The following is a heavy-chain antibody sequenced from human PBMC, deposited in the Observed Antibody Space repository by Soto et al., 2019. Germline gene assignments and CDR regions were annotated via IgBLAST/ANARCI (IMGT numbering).Heavy chain of an antibody. CDR1: GFTFSSYG. J-gene: IGHJ6*02. CDR2: ISYDGSNK. CDR3: AKGGRKGGITXGGVIPFDYGMDV. Sequence: QVQLVESGGGVVQPGRSLRLSCAASGFTFSSYGMHWVRQAPGKGLEWVAVISYDGSNKYYADSVKGRFTISRDNSKNTQYLQMNSLRAEDSAVYYCAKGGRKGGITXGGVIPFDYGMDVWGQGTTVTVSS. V-gene: IGHV3-30*18. D-gene: IGHD3-16*02.